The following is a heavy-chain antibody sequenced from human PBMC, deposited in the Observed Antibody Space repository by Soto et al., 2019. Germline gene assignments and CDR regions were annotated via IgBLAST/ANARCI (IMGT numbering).Heavy chain of an antibody. Sequence: PSETLSLTCTVSGGSISSGGYYWSWIRQHPGKGLEWIGYIYYSGSTYYNPSLKSRVTISVDTSKNQFSLKLSSVTAADTAVYYCARGPGKYYYDSSGYYSGAFDTWGQGTMVTVS. V-gene: IGHV4-31*03. CDR3: ARGPGKYYYDSSGYYSGAFDT. CDR1: GGSISSGGYY. D-gene: IGHD3-22*01. J-gene: IGHJ3*02. CDR2: IYYSGST.